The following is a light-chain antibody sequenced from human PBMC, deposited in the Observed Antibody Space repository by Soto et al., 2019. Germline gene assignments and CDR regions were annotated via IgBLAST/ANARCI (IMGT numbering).Light chain of an antibody. J-gene: IGKJ1*01. CDR2: AAS. V-gene: IGKV1-5*01. CDR1: QSISNW. CDR3: QQYNSYWT. Sequence: DIQMTQSPSTLSASVGDRVTITCRASQSISNWLAWYQQKPGKAPNLLIYAASTLESGVPSRFSGSASGTEFTLTISSLQPDDFATYYCQQYNSYWTFGQGTKVDIK.